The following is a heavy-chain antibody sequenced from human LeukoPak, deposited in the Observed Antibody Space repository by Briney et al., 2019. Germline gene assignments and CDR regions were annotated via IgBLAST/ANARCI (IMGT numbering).Heavy chain of an antibody. J-gene: IGHJ4*02. CDR3: ASIFYYSVPF. CDR1: GGSITSPENY. Sequence: SSETLSLTCTVSGGSITSPENYWGWVRQPPGKGLEWIGNIYHSGDTYYNSSLRSRVTLSVDTSQNHFSLRLTSMTAADTAVYYCASIFYYSVPFWGQGALVIVSS. D-gene: IGHD3-10*02. V-gene: IGHV4-39*02. CDR2: IYHSGDT.